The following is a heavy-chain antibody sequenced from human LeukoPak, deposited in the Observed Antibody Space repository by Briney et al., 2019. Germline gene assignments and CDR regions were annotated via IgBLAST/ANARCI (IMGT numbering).Heavy chain of an antibody. V-gene: IGHV4-34*01. CDR3: ARHGPDGYQFP. J-gene: IGHJ5*02. Sequence: PSETLSLTCAVYGGSFSGYYWSWIRQPPGKGLEWIGEVNHSGSTNYNPSLKSRVTISVDTSKNQFSLKLSSVTAADTAVYYCARHGPDGYQFPGGQGTLVTVSS. D-gene: IGHD5-24*01. CDR2: VNHSGST. CDR1: GGSFSGYY.